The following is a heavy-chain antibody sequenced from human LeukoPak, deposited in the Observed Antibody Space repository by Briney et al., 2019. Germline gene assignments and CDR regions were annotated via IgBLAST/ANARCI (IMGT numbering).Heavy chain of an antibody. CDR1: GFTFSSYA. CDR3: ASVYYYDSSGYSSFDY. J-gene: IGHJ4*02. Sequence: GGSLRLSCAASGFTFSSYAMSWVRQAPGKGLEWVSAISGSGGSTYYADSVKGRFTISRDNSKNTLYLQMNSLRVEDTAVYYCASVYYYDSSGYSSFDYWGQGTLVTVSS. D-gene: IGHD3-22*01. V-gene: IGHV3-23*01. CDR2: ISGSGGST.